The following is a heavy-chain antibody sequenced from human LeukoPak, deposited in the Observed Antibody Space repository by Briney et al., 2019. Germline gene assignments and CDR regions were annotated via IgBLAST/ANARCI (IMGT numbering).Heavy chain of an antibody. CDR1: GYTFTGYY. J-gene: IGHJ6*02. Sequence: GASVKVSCKAPGYTFTGYYMHWVRQAPGQGLEWMGWINPNSGGTNYAQKFQGRVTMTRDTSISTAYMELSRLRSDDTAVYYCARGPTFYCSGGSCYYYGMDVWGQGTTVTVSS. V-gene: IGHV1-2*02. CDR2: INPNSGGT. CDR3: ARGPTFYCSGGSCYYYGMDV. D-gene: IGHD2-15*01.